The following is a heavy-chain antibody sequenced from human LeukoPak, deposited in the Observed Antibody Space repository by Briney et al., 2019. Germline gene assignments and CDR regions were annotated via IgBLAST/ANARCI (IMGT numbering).Heavy chain of an antibody. CDR2: FDPEDGET. Sequence: PEASVKVSCKVSGYTLTELSMHWVRQAPGKGLEWMGGFDPEDGETIYAQKFQGRVTMTEDTSTDTAYMELSSLRAEDTAVYYCAREPVEGVNDAFDVWGQGTMVTVSS. CDR1: GYTLTELS. V-gene: IGHV1-24*01. J-gene: IGHJ3*01. D-gene: IGHD3-16*01. CDR3: AREPVEGVNDAFDV.